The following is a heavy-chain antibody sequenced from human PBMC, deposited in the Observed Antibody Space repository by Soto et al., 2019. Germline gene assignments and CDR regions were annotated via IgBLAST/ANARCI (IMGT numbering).Heavy chain of an antibody. Sequence: PGGSLRLSCVGSGFTFGKYWMDWLRQTPGKGLEWVANIKQDGSEKFYVDSVRSRFTISRDNAKNSVYLEMNRLRDEDTGVYYCAREEESVGSPPSGFHPWGQGVQVTVSS. J-gene: IGHJ5*02. CDR3: AREEESVGSPPSGFHP. CDR1: GFTFGKYW. D-gene: IGHD3-10*01. V-gene: IGHV3-7*03. CDR2: IKQDGSEK.